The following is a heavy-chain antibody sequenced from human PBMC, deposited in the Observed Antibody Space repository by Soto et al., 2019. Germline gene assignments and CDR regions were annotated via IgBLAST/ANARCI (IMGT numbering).Heavy chain of an antibody. CDR1: GFTFSSYA. Sequence: GGSLRLSCAASGFTFSSYAMSWVRQAPGKGLEWVSAISGSGGSTYYADSVKGRFTISRDNSKNTLYLQMNSLRAEDTAVYYCAKLGPSLPKYYYGSGSPYYYYYYMDVWGKGTTVTVSS. J-gene: IGHJ6*03. D-gene: IGHD3-10*01. CDR3: AKLGPSLPKYYYGSGSPYYYYYYMDV. V-gene: IGHV3-23*01. CDR2: ISGSGGST.